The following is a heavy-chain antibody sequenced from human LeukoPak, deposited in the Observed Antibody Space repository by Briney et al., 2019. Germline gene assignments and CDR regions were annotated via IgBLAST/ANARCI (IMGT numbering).Heavy chain of an antibody. J-gene: IGHJ5*02. CDR1: GFKFTTYA. CDR3: AKMAIVGNWFDP. V-gene: IGHV3-23*01. D-gene: IGHD5-12*01. CDR2: ITDSGGST. Sequence: PGGSLRLSCAASGFKFTTYAMSWVRQAPGKGLEWVSGITDSGGSTFYADAVKGRFTISRDNSKNTLYLQMNSLRAEDTAVYYCAKMAIVGNWFDPWGQGTLVTVSS.